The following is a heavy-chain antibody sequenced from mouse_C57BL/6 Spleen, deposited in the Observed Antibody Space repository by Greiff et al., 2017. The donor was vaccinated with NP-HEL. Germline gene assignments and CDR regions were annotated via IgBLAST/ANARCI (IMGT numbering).Heavy chain of an antibody. V-gene: IGHV1-64*01. Sequence: VQLQQPGAELVKPGASVKLSCKASGYTFTSYWMHWVKQRPGQGLEWIGMIHPNSGSTNYNEKFKSKATLTVDKSSSTAYMQLSSLTSEDSAVYYCARRDGYYWCAYWGQGTLVTVSA. J-gene: IGHJ3*01. D-gene: IGHD2-3*01. CDR3: ARRDGYYWCAY. CDR2: IHPNSGST. CDR1: GYTFTSYW.